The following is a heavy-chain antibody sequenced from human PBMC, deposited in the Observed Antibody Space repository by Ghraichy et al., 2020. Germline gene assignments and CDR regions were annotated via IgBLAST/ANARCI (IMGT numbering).Heavy chain of an antibody. V-gene: IGHV4-59*01. CDR2: MFYSGIT. Sequence: SETLSLTCTVSGVSITNYYFSWIRQPPGKGLEYIGYMFYSGITNYNPSLKSRVTISVDASKKQFFLNLSSVTAADTAVYYCAGGGGSNYYYGMDVWGQGTTVTVSS. D-gene: IGHD2-15*01. CDR1: GVSITNYY. J-gene: IGHJ6*02. CDR3: AGGGGSNYYYGMDV.